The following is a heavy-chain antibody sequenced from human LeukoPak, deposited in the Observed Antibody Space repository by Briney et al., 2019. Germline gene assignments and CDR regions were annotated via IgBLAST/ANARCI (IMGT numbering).Heavy chain of an antibody. CDR3: ARHEGRDGYNGYFAY. CDR2: IYYTGST. CDR1: GGSISGDY. D-gene: IGHD5-24*01. V-gene: IGHV4-59*08. Sequence: PSETLSLTCTVSGGSISGDYWSWIRQPPGKALEWIGYIYYTGSTNYNPSLKSRVTISVDTSKNLFSLRLTSVTAADTAVYYCARHEGRDGYNGYFAYWGQGTLVTVSS. J-gene: IGHJ4*02.